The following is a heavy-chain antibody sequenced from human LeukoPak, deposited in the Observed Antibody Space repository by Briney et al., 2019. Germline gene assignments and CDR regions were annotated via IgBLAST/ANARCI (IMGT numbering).Heavy chain of an antibody. V-gene: IGHV3-64*04. J-gene: IGHJ4*02. Sequence: GGSLRLSCSASGFPFSSYAMRWVRQAPGKGLEYVSAISDSGGSTYYADSVKGRFTISRDNAKNSLYLQMNSLRAEDTAVYYCARDSFPVNYYDSSGYYYPKDWGQGTLVTVSS. CDR1: GFPFSSYA. CDR2: ISDSGGST. D-gene: IGHD3-22*01. CDR3: ARDSFPVNYYDSSGYYYPKD.